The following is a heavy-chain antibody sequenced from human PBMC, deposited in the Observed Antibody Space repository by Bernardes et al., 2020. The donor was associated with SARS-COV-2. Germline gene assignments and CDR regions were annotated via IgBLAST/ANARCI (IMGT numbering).Heavy chain of an antibody. Sequence: GRSLRLSCAASGFTVSSNFLSWVRQAPGKGLEWVSVLYSGGTTYYAESVKGRFSISRDNSKNTLYLQMNSLRVEDTALYYCAGTETSYDSTSRRFDYWGRGAPVTVSS. CDR3: AGTETSYDSTSRRFDY. D-gene: IGHD3-22*01. CDR1: GFTVSSNF. V-gene: IGHV3-53*01. J-gene: IGHJ4*02. CDR2: LYSGGTT.